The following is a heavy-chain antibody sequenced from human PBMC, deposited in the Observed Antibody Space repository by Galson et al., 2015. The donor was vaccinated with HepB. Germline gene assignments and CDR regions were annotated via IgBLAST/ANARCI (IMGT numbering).Heavy chain of an antibody. D-gene: IGHD6-19*01. CDR1: GYTFTGYY. CDR2: INPNSGGT. Sequence: SVKVSCRASGYTFTGYYMHWVRQAPGQGLEWMGWINPNSGGTNYAQKFQGRVTMTRDTSISTAYMELSRLRSDDTAVYYCARPRSGWYGCAFDIWGQGTMVTVSS. V-gene: IGHV1-2*02. CDR3: ARPRSGWYGCAFDI. J-gene: IGHJ3*02.